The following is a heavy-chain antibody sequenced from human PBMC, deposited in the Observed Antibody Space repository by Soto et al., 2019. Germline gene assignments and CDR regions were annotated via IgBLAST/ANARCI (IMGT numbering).Heavy chain of an antibody. CDR1: GGSISSGGYY. CDR3: ARLPPKITIFGVVSDY. D-gene: IGHD3-3*01. Sequence: SETLSLTCTVSGGSISSGGYYWSWIRQPPGKGLEWIGSIYYSGSTYYNPSLKSRVTISVDTSKNQFSLKLSSVTAADTAVYYCARLPPKITIFGVVSDYWGQGTLVTVSS. J-gene: IGHJ4*02. CDR2: IYYSGST. V-gene: IGHV4-39*01.